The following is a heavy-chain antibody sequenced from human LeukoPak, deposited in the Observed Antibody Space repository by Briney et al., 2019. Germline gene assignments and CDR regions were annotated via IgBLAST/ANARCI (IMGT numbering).Heavy chain of an antibody. D-gene: IGHD2-2*01. CDR3: AREGDIVVVPAANDAFDI. J-gene: IGHJ3*02. CDR1: GFTFSDYY. V-gene: IGHV3-11*06. Sequence: PGGSLRLSCAASGFTFSDYYMSWIRQAPGNGLEWVSYISSSSSYTNYADSVKGRFTISRDNAKNSLYLQMNSLRAEDTAVYYCAREGDIVVVPAANDAFDIWGQGTMVTVSS. CDR2: ISSSSSYT.